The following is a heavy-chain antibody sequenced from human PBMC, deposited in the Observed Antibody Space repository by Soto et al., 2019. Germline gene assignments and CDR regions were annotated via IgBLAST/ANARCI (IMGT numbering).Heavy chain of an antibody. Sequence: GGSLRLSCAASGFTFITYGMHWVRQAPGKGLEWVAFISYDGNNKDYADSVKGRFDISRDNSKKTLYLHMNSLRLEDTAVYYCASPLYCNGGNCYAGFDYWGRGALVTVPQ. CDR1: GFTFITYG. V-gene: IGHV3-30*09. J-gene: IGHJ4*02. D-gene: IGHD2-15*01. CDR3: ASPLYCNGGNCYAGFDY. CDR2: ISYDGNNK.